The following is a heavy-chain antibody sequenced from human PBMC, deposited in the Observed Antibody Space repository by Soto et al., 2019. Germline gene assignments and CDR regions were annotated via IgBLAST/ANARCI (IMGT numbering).Heavy chain of an antibody. V-gene: IGHV1-3*01. D-gene: IGHD6-19*01. CDR2: INGGDGST. J-gene: IGHJ4*02. CDR3: AQSSGWYALHY. Sequence: QVQLSQSGAEVKKPGASVKVSCKASGYTFADYAIHWVRLAPGQSLGWMGWINGGDGSTKYSQNFQDRVTFTRDTSATTAYMELNSLSSEDTAVYYCAQSSGWYALHYWGQGTLVTVSS. CDR1: GYTFADYA.